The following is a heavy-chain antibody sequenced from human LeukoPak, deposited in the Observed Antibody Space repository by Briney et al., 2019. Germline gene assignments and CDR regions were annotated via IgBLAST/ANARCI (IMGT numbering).Heavy chain of an antibody. J-gene: IGHJ4*02. CDR3: ARENTASGWCFIDY. CDR2: IYPGGKT. D-gene: IGHD6-19*01. CDR1: GFTVSSNY. Sequence: GGPLTLSCAASGFTVSSNYMCWVRQAPGKGLEWVSIIYPGGKTYYADSVKGRFTISRDDSKNTLYLQMNILRGEDTALYYCARENTASGWCFIDYWGPGTLVTVSS. V-gene: IGHV3-66*01.